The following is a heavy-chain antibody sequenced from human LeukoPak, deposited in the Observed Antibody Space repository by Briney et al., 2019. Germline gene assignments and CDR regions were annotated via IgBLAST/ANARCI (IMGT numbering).Heavy chain of an antibody. CDR3: ARAQGATVDAFDI. D-gene: IGHD1-26*01. V-gene: IGHV3-33*01. Sequence: GGSLRLSCAASGFTFSSYGMHWVRQAPGKGLEWVAVIWYDGSNKYYADSVKGRFTISRDNAKNSLYLQMNSLRAEDTAVYYCARAQGATVDAFDIWGQGTMVTVSS. CDR1: GFTFSSYG. CDR2: IWYDGSNK. J-gene: IGHJ3*02.